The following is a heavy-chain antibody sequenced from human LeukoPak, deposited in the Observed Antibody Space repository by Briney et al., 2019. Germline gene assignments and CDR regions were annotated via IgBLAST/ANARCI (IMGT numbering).Heavy chain of an antibody. V-gene: IGHV3-30*02. CDR3: AKDGARRVVVPAAKDY. Sequence: PGGSLRLSCAASGFTFSSYGRHLVRPAPGKGREWVAFIRYDGSNKYYADSVKGRFTISRDNSKNTLYLQMNSLRAKDTAVYYCAKDGARRVVVPAAKDYWGQGTLVTVSS. CDR2: IRYDGSNK. J-gene: IGHJ4*02. CDR1: GFTFSSYG. D-gene: IGHD2-2*01.